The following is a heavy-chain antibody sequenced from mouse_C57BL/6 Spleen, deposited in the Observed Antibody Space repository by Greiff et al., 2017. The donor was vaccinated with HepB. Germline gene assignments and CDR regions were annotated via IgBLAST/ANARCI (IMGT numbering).Heavy chain of an antibody. V-gene: IGHV5-17*01. Sequence: DVQLVESGGGLVKPGGSLKLSCAASGFTFSDYGMHWVRQAPEKGLEWVAYISSGSSTIYYADTVKGRFTISRDNAKNTLFLQMTSLRSEDTAMYYCARDYYGNYPAWFAYWGQGTLVTVSA. CDR1: GFTFSDYG. D-gene: IGHD2-1*01. CDR2: ISSGSSTI. CDR3: ARDYYGNYPAWFAY. J-gene: IGHJ3*01.